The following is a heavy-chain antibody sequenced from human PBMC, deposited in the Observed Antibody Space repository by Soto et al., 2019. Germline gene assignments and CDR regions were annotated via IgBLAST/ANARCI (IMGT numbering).Heavy chain of an antibody. Sequence: ASVKVSCKASGYTFTSYGISWVRQAPGQGLEWMGWISAYNGNTNYAQKLQGRVTMTTDTSTSTAYMELRSLRSDDTAVYYCARDGTYYDFWSGYKKGWFDPWGQGTLVTV. CDR3: ARDGTYYDFWSGYKKGWFDP. D-gene: IGHD3-3*01. CDR2: ISAYNGNT. CDR1: GYTFTSYG. J-gene: IGHJ5*02. V-gene: IGHV1-18*01.